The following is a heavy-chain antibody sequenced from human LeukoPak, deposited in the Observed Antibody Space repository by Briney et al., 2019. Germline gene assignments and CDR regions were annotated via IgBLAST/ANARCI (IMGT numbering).Heavy chain of an antibody. V-gene: IGHV3-7*01. CDR3: ARLRSLDK. CDR1: PFTFSSYG. J-gene: IGHJ4*02. Sequence: QPGGSLRLSCAASPFTFSSYGMHWVRQAPGKGLEWVANIKEDDSEIYYVESVKGRFTISRDNAKNSLYLEMSSLRVEDTAVYFCARLRSLDKWGQGTLVTVS. D-gene: IGHD5-24*01. CDR2: IKEDDSEI.